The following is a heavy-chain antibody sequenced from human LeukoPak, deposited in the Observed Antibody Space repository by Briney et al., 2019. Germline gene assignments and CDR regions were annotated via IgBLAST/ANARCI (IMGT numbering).Heavy chain of an antibody. V-gene: IGHV3-23*01. J-gene: IGHJ3*02. Sequence: GGSLRLSCAASGFTFSSCAMSWVRQAPGKGLEWVSAISGSGGSTYYADSVKGRFTISRDNSKNTLYLQMNSLRAEDTAVYYCAKVSGDSGAFDIWGQGTMVTVSS. CDR1: GFTFSSCA. D-gene: IGHD3-10*01. CDR3: AKVSGDSGAFDI. CDR2: ISGSGGST.